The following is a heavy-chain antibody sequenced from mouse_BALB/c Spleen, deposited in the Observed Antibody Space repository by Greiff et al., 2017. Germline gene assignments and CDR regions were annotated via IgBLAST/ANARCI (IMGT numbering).Heavy chain of an antibody. CDR1: GYSFTGYT. CDR2: INPYNGGT. J-gene: IGHJ4*01. D-gene: IGHD2-4*01. Sequence: EVKVVESGPELVKPGASMKISCKASGYSFTGYTMNWVKQSHGKNLEWIGLINPYNGGTSYNQKFKGKATLTVDKSSSTAYMELLSLTSEDSAVYYCARGGLRRDYAMDYWGQGTSVTVSS. V-gene: IGHV1-26*01. CDR3: ARGGLRRDYAMDY.